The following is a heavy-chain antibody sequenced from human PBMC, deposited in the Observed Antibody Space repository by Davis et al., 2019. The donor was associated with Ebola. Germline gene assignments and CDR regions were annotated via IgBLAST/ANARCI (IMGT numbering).Heavy chain of an antibody. CDR1: GFTFSSYA. CDR3: ANRVGAAAGTIVDY. J-gene: IGHJ4*02. Sequence: PGGSLRLSCAASGFTFSSYAMSWVRQAPGKGLEWVSAISGSGGGTYYADSVKGRFTISRDNSKNTLYLQMNSLRAEDTAVYYCANRVGAAAGTIVDYWGQGTLVTVSS. V-gene: IGHV3-23*01. CDR2: ISGSGGGT. D-gene: IGHD6-13*01.